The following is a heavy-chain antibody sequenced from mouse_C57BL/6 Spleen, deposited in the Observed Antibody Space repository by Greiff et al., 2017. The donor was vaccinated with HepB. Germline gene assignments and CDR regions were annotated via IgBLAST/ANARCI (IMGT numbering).Heavy chain of an antibody. CDR2: IYPGSGST. V-gene: IGHV1-55*01. D-gene: IGHD2-3*01. Sequence: QVQLQQSGAELVKPGASVKMSCKASGYTFTSYWITWVKQRPGQGLEWIGDIYPGSGSTNYNEKFKSKATLTVDTSSSTAYMQLSSLTSEDSAVYYCARQGWLPPYAMDYWGQGTSVTVSS. CDR3: ARQGWLPPYAMDY. J-gene: IGHJ4*01. CDR1: GYTFTSYW.